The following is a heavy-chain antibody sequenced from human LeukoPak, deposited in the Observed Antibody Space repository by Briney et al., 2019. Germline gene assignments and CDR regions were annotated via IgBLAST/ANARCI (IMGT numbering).Heavy chain of an antibody. CDR1: GFTLSSYW. CDR2: IKGSEE. Sequence: PGGSLRLSFAAPGFTLSSYWVGSVRQARGKGLEWVATIKGSEEYYVEASRGRFSTSRDNAKTSLYLQMNSLRVDDTAAYYCTRWARYCSEGSCYSWFDPWGQGTLVTVSS. D-gene: IGHD2-15*01. V-gene: IGHV3-7*01. J-gene: IGHJ5*02. CDR3: TRWARYCSEGSCYSWFDP.